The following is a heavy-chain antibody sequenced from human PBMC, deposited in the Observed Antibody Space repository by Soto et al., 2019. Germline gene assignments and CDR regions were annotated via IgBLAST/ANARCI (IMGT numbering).Heavy chain of an antibody. D-gene: IGHD5-18*01. CDR3: ARAGYSYGYGSYYYGVDV. J-gene: IGHJ6*02. V-gene: IGHV1-69*12. CDR2: IIPIFGTA. CDR1: GGTFSSYA. Sequence: QVQLVQSGAEVKKPGSSVKVSCKASGGTFSSYAISWVRQAPGQGLEWMGGIIPIFGTANYAQKFQGRVTITADESTSTAYMELSSLRSEDTSVYYCARAGYSYGYGSYYYGVDVLGQGTTVTVSS.